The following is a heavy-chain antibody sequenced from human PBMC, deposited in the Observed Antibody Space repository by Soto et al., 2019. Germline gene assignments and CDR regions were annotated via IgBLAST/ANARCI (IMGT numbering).Heavy chain of an antibody. CDR2: MSSDGSKI. CDR3: AKDEGVGGTLGLFDY. CDR1: GFDFTYYA. Sequence: QVQLVESGGGAVQPGESLRLSCVASGFDFTYYAMHWVRQAPGKGLESVAVMSSDGSKIHHTDSVKGRFTISRDNSKKTLYLQMNSLRKEDTAVYFCAKDEGVGGTLGLFDYGGQGTLVSVSS. V-gene: IGHV3-30*18. D-gene: IGHD1-26*01. J-gene: IGHJ4*02.